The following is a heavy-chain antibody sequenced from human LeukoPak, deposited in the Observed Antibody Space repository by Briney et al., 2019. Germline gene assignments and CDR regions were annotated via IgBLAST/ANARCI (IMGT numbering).Heavy chain of an antibody. D-gene: IGHD1-26*01. V-gene: IGHV4-59*08. CDR2: IYYSGST. J-gene: IGHJ5*02. CDR1: GGSISSYD. CDR3: ARHNYYITYGDWFDP. Sequence: PSETLSLTCTVSGGSISSYDWSWIRQPPGKGLEWIGYIYYSGSTNYNPSLKSRVTISVDTSKNQFSLKLSSVTAADTAMYYCARHNYYITYGDWFDPWGQGTLVTVSS.